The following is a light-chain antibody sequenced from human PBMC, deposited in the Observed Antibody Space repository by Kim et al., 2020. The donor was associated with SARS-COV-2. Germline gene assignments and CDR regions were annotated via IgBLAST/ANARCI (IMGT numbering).Light chain of an antibody. CDR3: AAWDDSLNVL. Sequence: PGRRVPCSGSGSGSNIGSKSVNGYRPLPGTAPKLLIYSNNQRPSGVPDRFSGSKSGTSASLAISGLQSEDEADYYCAAWDDSLNVLFGGGTQLTVL. J-gene: IGLJ2*01. CDR2: SNN. CDR1: GSNIGSKS. V-gene: IGLV1-44*01.